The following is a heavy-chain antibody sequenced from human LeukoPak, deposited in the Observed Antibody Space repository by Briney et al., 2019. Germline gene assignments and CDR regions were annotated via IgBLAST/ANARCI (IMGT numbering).Heavy chain of an antibody. CDR1: GFTFSRNA. D-gene: IGHD2-8*02. J-gene: IGHJ4*02. Sequence: GGSLRLSCAASGFTFSRNAIHWVRQGPGKGLEWVSYIAHHGSNKYYADSVRGRFTISRDNSKRTLYLQMNSLRADDTAVYYCAKDGSWSCTDWGQGTLVTVSS. CDR3: AKDGSWSCTD. V-gene: IGHV3-30*02. CDR2: IAHHGSNK.